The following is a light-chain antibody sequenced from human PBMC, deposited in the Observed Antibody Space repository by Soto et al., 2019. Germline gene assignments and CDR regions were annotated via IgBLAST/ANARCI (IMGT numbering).Light chain of an antibody. CDR1: SSDIGGYKY. V-gene: IGLV2-8*01. CDR2: EVS. CDR3: SSSAGSNIPYV. J-gene: IGLJ1*01. Sequence: QSALTQPPSASGSPGQSVIISCTGTSSDIGGYKYVSWYQQRPGRAPKLILSEVSKRPSGVPDRFSGSKSGNTASLTVSGLQAEDEADYYCSSSAGSNIPYVFGTGTKLTVL.